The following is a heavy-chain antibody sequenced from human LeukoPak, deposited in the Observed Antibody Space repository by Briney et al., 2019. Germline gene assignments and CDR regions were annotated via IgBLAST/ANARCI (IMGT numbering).Heavy chain of an antibody. Sequence: GGSLRLSCAASGFTFSSYAMHWVRQAPGKGLEWVSYISSSGSTIYYADSVKGRFTISRDNAKNSLYLQMNSLRAEDTAVYYCAREWARALDYWGQGTLVTVSS. V-gene: IGHV3-48*04. CDR3: AREWARALDY. CDR1: GFTFSSYA. CDR2: ISSSGSTI. J-gene: IGHJ4*02. D-gene: IGHD1-26*01.